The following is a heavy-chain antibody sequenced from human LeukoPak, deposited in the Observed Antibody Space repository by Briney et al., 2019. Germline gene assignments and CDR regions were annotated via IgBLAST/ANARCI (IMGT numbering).Heavy chain of an antibody. D-gene: IGHD6-19*01. Sequence: GESLKISCKGSGYSFTSYWIGWVRQMPGKGLEWMGIIYPGDSDTRYSPSFQGQVTISADKSISTAYLQWSSLEASDTAMYYCARAYSSSGWTGPFDYWGQGTLVTVSS. CDR1: GYSFTSYW. CDR2: IYPGDSDT. CDR3: ARAYSSSGWTGPFDY. V-gene: IGHV5-51*01. J-gene: IGHJ4*02.